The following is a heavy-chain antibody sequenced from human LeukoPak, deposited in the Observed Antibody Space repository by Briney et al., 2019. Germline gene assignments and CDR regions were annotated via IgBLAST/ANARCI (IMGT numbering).Heavy chain of an antibody. Sequence: SETLSLTCTVSGGSISRGSYYWGWIRQPPGKGLEWIGSIYYTRSTYYNPSLKSRVTISVDTSKNQFSLKLSSVTAADTAVYYCARGPAASTTYYFDYWGQGTLVTVSS. CDR1: GGSISRGSYY. D-gene: IGHD1-14*01. CDR3: ARGPAASTTYYFDY. CDR2: IYYTRST. V-gene: IGHV4-39*07. J-gene: IGHJ4*02.